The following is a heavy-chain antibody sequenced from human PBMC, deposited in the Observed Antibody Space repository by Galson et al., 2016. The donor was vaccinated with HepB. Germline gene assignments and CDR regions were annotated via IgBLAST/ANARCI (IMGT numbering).Heavy chain of an antibody. CDR2: ISSSSSTI. J-gene: IGHJ4*02. CDR1: GFTFNTYA. V-gene: IGHV3-48*04. CDR3: ARLRFSSSWYKDY. D-gene: IGHD6-13*01. Sequence: SLRLSCAASGFTFNTYAMSWVRQAPGKGLEWVSYISSSSSTIYYADSVKGRFTISRDNAKNSLFLQLNSPRAEDTAVYYCARLRFSSSWYKDYWGQGTLVTVSS.